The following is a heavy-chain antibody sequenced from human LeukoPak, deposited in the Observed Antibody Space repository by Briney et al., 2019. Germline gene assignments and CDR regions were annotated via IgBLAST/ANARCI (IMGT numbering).Heavy chain of an antibody. J-gene: IGHJ4*02. CDR3: ARAKPYGGNDY. V-gene: IGHV4-59*01. Sequence: PSETLSLTCTVSGGSISSYYWSWIRQPPGKGLEWIGYIYYGGNTNYNPSLKSRVTISVDTSKNQFSLKLSSVTAADTAVYYCARAKPYGGNDYWGQGTLVTVSS. CDR2: IYYGGNT. CDR1: GGSISSYY. D-gene: IGHD4-23*01.